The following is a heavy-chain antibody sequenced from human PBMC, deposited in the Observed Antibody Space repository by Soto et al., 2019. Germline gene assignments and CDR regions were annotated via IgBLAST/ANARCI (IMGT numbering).Heavy chain of an antibody. Sequence: QVQLQESGPGLVKPSGTLSLTCAVSGGSISSSNWWSWVRQPPGKGLEWIEEIYHSGSTNYNPSLKSRVTISVDKSKNQFSLKLNSVTAADTAVYYCAKVRESRGPQPFDYWGQGTLVTVSS. D-gene: IGHD3-10*01. CDR1: GGSISSSNW. V-gene: IGHV4-4*02. CDR3: AKVRESRGPQPFDY. J-gene: IGHJ4*02. CDR2: IYHSGST.